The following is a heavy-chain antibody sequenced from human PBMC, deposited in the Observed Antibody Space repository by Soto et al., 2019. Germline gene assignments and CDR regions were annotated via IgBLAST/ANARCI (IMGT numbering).Heavy chain of an antibody. Sequence: EVQLVESGGGLVQPGGSLRLSCVAAGFTFSSYWMIWVRQVPGKGLVWVSRIPSDESGTTYADSVKGRFTISRDNAKNTLYLQMNSLRVEDTAVYYCTRGDVGAWFDPWGQGTLVTVSS. V-gene: IGHV3-74*01. J-gene: IGHJ5*02. CDR2: IPSDESGT. CDR3: TRGDVGAWFDP. CDR1: GFTFSSYW. D-gene: IGHD3-10*01.